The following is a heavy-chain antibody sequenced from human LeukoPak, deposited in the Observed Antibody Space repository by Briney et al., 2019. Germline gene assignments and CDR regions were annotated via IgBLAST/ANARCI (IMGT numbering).Heavy chain of an antibody. CDR2: ISGSGGST. CDR3: AKASYYYGSGSYYYYMDV. D-gene: IGHD3-10*01. CDR1: GFTFSSYA. Sequence: GGSLRLSCAASGFTFSSYAMSWVRQAPGKGLEWVSAISGSGGSTYYADSVKGRFTISRDNSKNTLYLQMNSLRAEDTAVYYCAKASYYYGSGSYYYYMDVWGKGTTVTVSS. J-gene: IGHJ6*03. V-gene: IGHV3-23*01.